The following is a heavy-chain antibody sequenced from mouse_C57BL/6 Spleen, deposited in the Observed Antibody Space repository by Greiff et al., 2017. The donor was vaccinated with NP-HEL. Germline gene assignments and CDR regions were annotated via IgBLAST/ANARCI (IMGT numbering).Heavy chain of an antibody. Sequence: QVQLQQSGAELVRPGASVTLSCKASGYTFTDYEMHWVKQTPVHGLEWIGAIDPETGGTAYNQKFKGKAILTADKSSSTAYMEIRSLTSEDSAVYYCTRRSRTGSNFDYWGQGTTLTVSS. D-gene: IGHD4-1*01. J-gene: IGHJ2*01. CDR1: GYTFTDYE. CDR2: IDPETGGT. CDR3: TRRSRTGSNFDY. V-gene: IGHV1-15*01.